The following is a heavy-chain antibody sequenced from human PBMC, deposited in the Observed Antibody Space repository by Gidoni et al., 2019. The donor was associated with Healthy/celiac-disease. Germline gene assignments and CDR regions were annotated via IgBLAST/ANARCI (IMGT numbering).Heavy chain of an antibody. V-gene: IGHV3-11*01. CDR3: ARDRVTYYYDSSGPPDAFDI. J-gene: IGHJ3*02. Sequence: QVQLVESGGGLVKPGGSLRLSCAASGFTFSDYYMSWIRQAPGKGLGWVSYISSSGSTIYYADSVKGRFTISRDNAKNSLYLQMNSLRAEDTAVYYCARDRVTYYYDSSGPPDAFDIWGQGTMVTVSS. CDR1: GFTFSDYY. CDR2: ISSSGSTI. D-gene: IGHD3-22*01.